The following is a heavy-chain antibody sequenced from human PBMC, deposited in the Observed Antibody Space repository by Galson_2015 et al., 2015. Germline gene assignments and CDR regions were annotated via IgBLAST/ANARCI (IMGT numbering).Heavy chain of an antibody. Sequence: SLRLSCAASGFTFSDYYMSWIRQAPGKGLEWVSYISSSGSTIYYADSVKGRFTISRDNAKNSLYLQMNSLRAEDTAVYYCARDYTWGLSYYGMDVWGQGTTVTVSS. CDR3: ARDYTWGLSYYGMDV. CDR1: GFTFSDYY. D-gene: IGHD3-16*01. J-gene: IGHJ6*02. V-gene: IGHV3-11*01. CDR2: ISSSGSTI.